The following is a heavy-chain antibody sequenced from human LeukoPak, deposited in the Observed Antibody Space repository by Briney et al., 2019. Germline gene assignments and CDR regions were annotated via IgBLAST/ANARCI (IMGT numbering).Heavy chain of an antibody. CDR2: IHYSGST. V-gene: IGHV4-59*01. D-gene: IGHD3-10*01. CDR1: GGSITGYY. CDR3: ARDASGSSHFDY. Sequence: SETLSLTCTVSGGSITGYYWRWIRQPPGKGLEWIGVIHYSGSTNYNPSLKSRVTISVDTSKNQFSLNLSSVTAADTAVYYCARDASGSSHFDYWGQGILVTVSS. J-gene: IGHJ4*02.